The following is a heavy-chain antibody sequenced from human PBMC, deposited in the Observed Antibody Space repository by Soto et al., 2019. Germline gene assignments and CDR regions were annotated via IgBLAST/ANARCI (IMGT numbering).Heavy chain of an antibody. CDR3: ARVGRHSSGYYANYYYYYGMDV. Sequence: SVKVSCKASGGTFSSYAISWVRQAPGQGLEWMGGIIPIFGTANYAQKFQGRVPITADESTSTAYMELSSLRSEDTAVYYCARVGRHSSGYYANYYYYYGMDVWGQGTTVTVSS. J-gene: IGHJ6*02. CDR2: IIPIFGTA. D-gene: IGHD3-22*01. V-gene: IGHV1-69*13. CDR1: GGTFSSYA.